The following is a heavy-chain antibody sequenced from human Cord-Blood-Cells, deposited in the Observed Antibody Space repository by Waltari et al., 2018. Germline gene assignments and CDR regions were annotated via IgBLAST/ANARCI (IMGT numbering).Heavy chain of an antibody. CDR2: IYYSGRT. D-gene: IGHD1-26*01. CDR1: GGSISSYY. CDR3: ARNLGSDPYDY. J-gene: IGHJ4*02. Sequence: QVQLQESGPGLVKPSETLSLNCTVSGGSISSYYWSWIRQPPGKGLEWIGYIYYSGRTNYNPSLKSRVTISVDTSKNQFSLKLSSVTAADTAVYYCARNLGSDPYDYWGQGTLVTVSS. V-gene: IGHV4-59*01.